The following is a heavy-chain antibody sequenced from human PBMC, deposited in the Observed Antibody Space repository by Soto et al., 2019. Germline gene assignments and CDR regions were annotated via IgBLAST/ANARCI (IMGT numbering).Heavy chain of an antibody. CDR2: ISYDGSNK. D-gene: IGHD3-16*01. CDR1: GFTFSSYA. CDR3: ARPALGEDDAFDI. J-gene: IGHJ3*02. V-gene: IGHV3-30-3*01. Sequence: GGSLRLSCAASGFTFSSYAMHWVRQAPGKGLEWVAVISYDGSNKYYADSVKGRFTISRDNSKDTLYLQMNSLRAEDTAVYYCARPALGEDDAFDIWGQGTMVTVSS.